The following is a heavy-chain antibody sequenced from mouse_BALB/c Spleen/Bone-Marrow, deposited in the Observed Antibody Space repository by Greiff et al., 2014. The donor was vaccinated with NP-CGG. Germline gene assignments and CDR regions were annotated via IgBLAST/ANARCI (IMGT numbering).Heavy chain of an antibody. J-gene: IGHJ3*01. V-gene: IGHV1-4*02. Sequence: QVQLQQPAAELARPGASVKMSCKASGYTFTSYTMHWVKQRPGQGLEWIGYINPSSGYTEYSQKFKDKTTLTADKSSSTAYMQLSSLTSEDSAVYYCARESYYGSSYRFAYWGQGTLVTVSA. CDR3: ARESYYGSSYRFAY. CDR1: GYTFTSYT. D-gene: IGHD1-1*01. CDR2: INPSSGYT.